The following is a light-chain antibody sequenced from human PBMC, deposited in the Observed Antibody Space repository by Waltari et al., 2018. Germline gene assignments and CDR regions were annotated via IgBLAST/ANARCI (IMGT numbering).Light chain of an antibody. V-gene: IGKV4-1*01. CDR3: QQYYTTPPT. J-gene: IGKJ4*01. CDR2: WTS. Sequence: DIVMTQSPASLAVSLGERATIHCNSSQSVLYRSNNKNCLAWYQQKPGQSPKLLIYWTSTRESGVPDRFSGGGSGTDFTLTISSLQAEDVAVYYCQQYYTTPPTFGGGTKVEIK. CDR1: QSVLYRSNNKNC.